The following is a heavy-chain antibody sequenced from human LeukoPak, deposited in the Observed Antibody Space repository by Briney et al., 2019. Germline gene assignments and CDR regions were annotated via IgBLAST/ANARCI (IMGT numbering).Heavy chain of an antibody. CDR3: AKFHATWYGDT. V-gene: IGHV1-69*04. D-gene: IGHD6-13*01. CDR1: GGTFLGGTSNNYA. J-gene: IGHJ4*02. Sequence: SVKVSCKASGGTFLGGTSNNYAINWVRQAPGQGLEWVGRFIPTLGIANQPPKFQGRVTITADESATTGYMELSSLQSSDTAMYYCAKFHATWYGDTWGQGTLVTVSS. CDR2: FIPTLGIA.